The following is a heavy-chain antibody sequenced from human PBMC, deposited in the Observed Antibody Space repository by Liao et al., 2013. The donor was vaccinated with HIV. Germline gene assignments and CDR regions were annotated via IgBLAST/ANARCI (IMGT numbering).Heavy chain of an antibody. Sequence: QVQLQESGPGLVKPSETLSLTCTVSSGSISYYYWSWVRQPAGKGLEWIGRIYPSGSTNYNPSLKSRVTMSVDTSKSQFSLHLNSVTAADTAVYYCARDVAAAGTGYMDVWAKGTTVTVSS. V-gene: IGHV4-4*07. CDR3: ARDVAAAGTGYMDV. CDR2: IYPSGST. CDR1: SGSISYYY. J-gene: IGHJ6*03. D-gene: IGHD6-13*01.